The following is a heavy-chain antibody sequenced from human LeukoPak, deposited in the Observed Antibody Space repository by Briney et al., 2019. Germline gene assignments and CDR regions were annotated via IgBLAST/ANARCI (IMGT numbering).Heavy chain of an antibody. CDR2: MWYDGSNE. CDR3: AREHTIAATGTHWFAR. CDR1: GFAFSRYG. D-gene: IGHD6-13*01. J-gene: IGHJ5*02. Sequence: PGGSLRLSCAASGFAFSRYGMHWLRQAPGTGLEWVAVMWYDGSNEAYADSVRGRFTISRDNSENRLYLQMSSLRVEDTAVYYCAREHTIAATGTHWFARWGQGTLVTVSS. V-gene: IGHV3-33*01.